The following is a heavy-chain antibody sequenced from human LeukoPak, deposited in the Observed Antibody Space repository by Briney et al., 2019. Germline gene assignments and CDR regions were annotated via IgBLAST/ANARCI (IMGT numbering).Heavy chain of an antibody. V-gene: IGHV3-64*01. CDR2: ISSNGGST. CDR1: GFTFSSYA. J-gene: IGHJ6*01. CDR3: ARGTAYYYDSSGTDV. D-gene: IGHD3-22*01. Sequence: GGSLRLSCAASGFTFSSYAMHWVRQAPGKGLEYASAISSNGGSTYYANSVKGRFTISRDNSKNTLYLQMGSLRAEDMAVYYCARGTAYYYDSSGTDVWGQGTTVTVSS.